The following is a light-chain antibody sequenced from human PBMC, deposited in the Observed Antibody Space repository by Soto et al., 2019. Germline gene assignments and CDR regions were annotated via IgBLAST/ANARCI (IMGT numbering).Light chain of an antibody. CDR2: KAS. V-gene: IGKV1-5*03. Sequence: DIQMTQSPSTLSASVGDRVTITCRASESISTWLAWYQQKPGKAPNLLIYKASSLESGVPSRFSGSGSGTEFTLTISSLQPDDFATYYCQHLNTYPITFGPGTRLDIK. J-gene: IGKJ5*01. CDR3: QHLNTYPIT. CDR1: ESISTW.